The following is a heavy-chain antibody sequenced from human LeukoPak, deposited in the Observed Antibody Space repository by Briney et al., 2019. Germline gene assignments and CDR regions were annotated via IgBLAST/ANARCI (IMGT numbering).Heavy chain of an antibody. CDR3: AKIHVVVVAATRDYYFDY. D-gene: IGHD2-15*01. CDR2: ISGSGGST. V-gene: IGHV3-23*01. CDR1: GFTFSSYG. J-gene: IGHJ4*02. Sequence: GGSLRLSCAASGFTFSSYGMSWVRQAPGKGLEWVSAISGSGGSTYYADSVKGRFTISRDNSKNTLYLQMNSLRAEDTAVYYCAKIHVVVVAATRDYYFDYWGQGTLVTVSS.